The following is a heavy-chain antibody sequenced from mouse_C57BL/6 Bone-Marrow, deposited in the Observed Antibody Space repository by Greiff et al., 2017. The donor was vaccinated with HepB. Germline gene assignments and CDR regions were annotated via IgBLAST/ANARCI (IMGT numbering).Heavy chain of an antibody. CDR2: INPGSGGT. D-gene: IGHD1-1*01. V-gene: IGHV1-54*01. J-gene: IGHJ2*01. CDR1: GYAFTNYL. Sequence: QVQLKESGAELVRPGTSVKVSCKASGYAFTNYLIEWVKQRPGQGLEWIGVINPGSGGTNYNEKFKGKATLTADKSSSTAYMQLSSLTSEDSAVYFCARSSGSLDYWGQGTTLTVSS. CDR3: ARSSGSLDY.